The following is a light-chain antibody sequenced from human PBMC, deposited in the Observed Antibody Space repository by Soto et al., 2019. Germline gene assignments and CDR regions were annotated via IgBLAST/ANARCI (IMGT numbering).Light chain of an antibody. CDR3: SSYAGSNNLV. Sequence: QSALTQPPSASGSPGQSVTISCTGTSSDVGGYNYVSWYQHHPGKAPKLLISDVTKRPSWVPDRFSGSKSGSTASLTISERQAEDEADYYCSSYAGSNNLVFGGGTKLTVL. V-gene: IGLV2-8*01. CDR1: SSDVGGYNY. J-gene: IGLJ2*01. CDR2: DVT.